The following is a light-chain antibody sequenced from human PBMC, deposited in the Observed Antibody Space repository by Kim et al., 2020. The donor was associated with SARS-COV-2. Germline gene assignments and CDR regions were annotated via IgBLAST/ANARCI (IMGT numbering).Light chain of an antibody. CDR2: DGA. Sequence: PWEGATLSCRASHSIGINLAWYQQTRGQAPRLLIYDGAIRATGIPDKFSGSGSGTDFTRTISSLDPEDFAIYFCQQHSKWPPAPSFGGGTKVDIK. CDR3: QQHSKWPPAPS. V-gene: IGKV3-11*01. J-gene: IGKJ4*01. CDR1: HSIGIN.